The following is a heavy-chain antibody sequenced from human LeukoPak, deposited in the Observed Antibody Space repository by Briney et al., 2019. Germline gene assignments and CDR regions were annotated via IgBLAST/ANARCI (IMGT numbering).Heavy chain of an antibody. V-gene: IGHV3-23*01. CDR2: ITASGDST. CDR3: ARDHDWAFDL. Sequence: GGSLRLSCAASGFTFSSYAINWVRQAPGKGLEWVSAITASGDSTYYADSVKGRFTISRDNAKNSLYLQMNALRYEDTAIYYCARDHDWAFDLWGQGTLVTVSS. CDR1: GFTFSSYA. D-gene: IGHD3-9*01. J-gene: IGHJ4*02.